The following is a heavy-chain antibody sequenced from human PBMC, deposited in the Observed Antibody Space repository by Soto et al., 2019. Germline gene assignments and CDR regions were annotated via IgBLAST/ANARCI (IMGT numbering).Heavy chain of an antibody. D-gene: IGHD6-25*01. J-gene: IGHJ4*02. CDR2: IYYSGST. CDR3: ASVHRRGYLGKYFDY. Sequence: QLQLQESGPGLVKPSETLSLTCTVSGGSISSSSYYWGWIRQPPGKGLEWIGSIYYSGSTYYNPSLKSRVTISVDTSKNQFSLKLSSVTAADTAVYYCASVHRRGYLGKYFDYWGQGTLVTVSS. CDR1: GGSISSSSYY. V-gene: IGHV4-39*01.